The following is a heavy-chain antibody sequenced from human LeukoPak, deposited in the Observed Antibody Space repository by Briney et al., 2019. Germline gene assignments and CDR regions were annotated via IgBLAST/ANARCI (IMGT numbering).Heavy chain of an antibody. Sequence: SETLSLTCTVSGGSISSGDYYWSWIRQPPGKGLEWIGYIYCSGSTYYNPSLKSRVTISVDTSKNQFSLKLSSVTAADTAVYYCARETQYYDILTGPNWFDPWGQGTLVTVSS. D-gene: IGHD3-9*01. V-gene: IGHV4-30-4*01. CDR3: ARETQYYDILTGPNWFDP. CDR2: IYCSGST. J-gene: IGHJ5*02. CDR1: GGSISSGDYY.